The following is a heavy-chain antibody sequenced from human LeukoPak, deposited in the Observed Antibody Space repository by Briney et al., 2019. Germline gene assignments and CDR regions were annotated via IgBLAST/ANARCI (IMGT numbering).Heavy chain of an antibody. J-gene: IGHJ4*02. CDR2: IYSGGGT. V-gene: IGHV3-66*01. CDR3: ASLDFWSGYFDS. D-gene: IGHD3-3*01. CDR1: GFTVSRNY. Sequence: GGSLRLSCAASGFTVSRNYMSWVRQAPGKGLEWVCLIYSGGGTHYAASVKGRFTISRDSSKNTLYLQMNRLRAEATAVYYCASLDFWSGYFDSWGQGTLVTVSS.